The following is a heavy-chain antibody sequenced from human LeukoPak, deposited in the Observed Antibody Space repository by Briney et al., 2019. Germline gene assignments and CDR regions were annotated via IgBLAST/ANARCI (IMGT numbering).Heavy chain of an antibody. CDR1: GGSISSYY. V-gene: IGHV4-39*01. J-gene: IGHJ4*02. D-gene: IGHD3-22*01. Sequence: SETLSLTCTVSGGSISSYYWGWIRQPPGEGLEWIGSIYYSGSTYYNPSLKSRVTISVDTSKNQFSLKLSSVTAADTAVYYCARRRMYYYDSSGYYTNDYWGQGTLVTVSS. CDR2: IYYSGST. CDR3: ARRRMYYYDSSGYYTNDY.